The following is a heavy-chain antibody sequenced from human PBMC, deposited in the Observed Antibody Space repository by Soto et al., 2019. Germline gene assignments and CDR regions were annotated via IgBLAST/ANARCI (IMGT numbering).Heavy chain of an antibody. V-gene: IGHV1-18*01. J-gene: IGHJ4*02. D-gene: IGHD3-10*01. CDR3: ARELWIAEWPPTFDY. Sequence: QVLLAQSGAEVKKPGASVKVSCKASGYTFTSYGISWVRKAPGQGLEWMGWSSAYNGNTNYAQRLQGRVTMTTDTSTSPAYMELRSLRSDDTAVYYCARELWIAEWPPTFDYWGQGTLVTVSS. CDR1: GYTFTSYG. CDR2: SSAYNGNT.